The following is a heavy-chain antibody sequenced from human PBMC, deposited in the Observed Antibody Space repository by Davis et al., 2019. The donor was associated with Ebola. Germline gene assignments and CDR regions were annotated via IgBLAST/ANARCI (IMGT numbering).Heavy chain of an antibody. Sequence: MPSETLSLTCAVYGGSFSGYYWSWVRQPPGKGLEWIGEINHSGSTNYNPSLKSRVTISVDTSKNQFSLKLSSVTAADTAVYYCARGHRTIFGVVIIGFDYWGQGTLVTVSS. V-gene: IGHV4-34*01. CDR3: ARGHRTIFGVVIIGFDY. CDR1: GGSFSGYY. CDR2: INHSGST. D-gene: IGHD3-3*01. J-gene: IGHJ4*02.